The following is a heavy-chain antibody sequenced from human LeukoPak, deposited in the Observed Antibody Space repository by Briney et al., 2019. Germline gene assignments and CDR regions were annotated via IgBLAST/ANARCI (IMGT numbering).Heavy chain of an antibody. J-gene: IGHJ3*02. CDR2: IYYSGST. CDR1: GGSVSSGSYY. Sequence: SETLSPTCTVSGGSVSSGSYYWSWIRQPPGKGLEWIGYIYYSGSTNYNPSLKSRVTISVDTSKNQFSLKLSSVTAADTAVYYCASPSITMVRGGEFDAFDIWGQGTMVTVSS. CDR3: ASPSITMVRGGEFDAFDI. D-gene: IGHD3-10*01. V-gene: IGHV4-61*01.